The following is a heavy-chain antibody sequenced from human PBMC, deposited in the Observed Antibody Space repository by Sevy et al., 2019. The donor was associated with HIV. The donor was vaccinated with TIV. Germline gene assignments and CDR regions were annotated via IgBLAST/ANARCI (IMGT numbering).Heavy chain of an antibody. CDR1: GFTFYNYA. V-gene: IGHV3-49*03. Sequence: GGSLRLSCATSGFTFYNYAMSWFRQAPGKGLGWIGFIRTTVNGGTAEYAASVEGRFTISRYDSRSIAYLQMNNLKTEDTAVYYCTRDERDLDAFDIWGQGTMVTVSS. J-gene: IGHJ3*02. CDR2: IRTTVNGGTA. CDR3: TRDERDLDAFDI.